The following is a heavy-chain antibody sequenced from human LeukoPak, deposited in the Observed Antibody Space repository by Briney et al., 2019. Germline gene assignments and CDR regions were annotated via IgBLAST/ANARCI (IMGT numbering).Heavy chain of an antibody. Sequence: ASVKVSCKASGYTFTGYYMHWVRQAPGQGLEWMGWINTNTGNPTYAQGFTGRFVFSLDTSVSTAYLQISSLKAEDTAVYYCAGDGYKSAFDYWGQGTLVTVSS. CDR2: INTNTGNP. CDR1: GYTFTGYY. CDR3: AGDGYKSAFDY. V-gene: IGHV7-4-1*02. D-gene: IGHD5-24*01. J-gene: IGHJ4*02.